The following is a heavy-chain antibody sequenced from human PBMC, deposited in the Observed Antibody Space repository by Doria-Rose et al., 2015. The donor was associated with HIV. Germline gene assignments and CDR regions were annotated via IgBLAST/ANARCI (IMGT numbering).Heavy chain of an antibody. Sequence: QVTLKESGPVLVKPTETLTLTCTVSGVSLSSPGMGVSWIRQPPGKALEWLANIFSDDERSYKTSLKSRLTISRGTPKSQVVLTMTDIDPVDTATYYCARIKSSRWYHKYYFDFWGQGTLVIVSA. CDR3: ARIKSSRWYHKYYFDF. CDR1: GVSLSSPGMG. J-gene: IGHJ4*02. CDR2: IFSDDER. D-gene: IGHD6-13*01. V-gene: IGHV2-26*01.